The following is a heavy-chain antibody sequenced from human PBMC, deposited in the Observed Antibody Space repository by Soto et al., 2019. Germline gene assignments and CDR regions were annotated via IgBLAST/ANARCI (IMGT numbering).Heavy chain of an antibody. D-gene: IGHD3-10*01. CDR2: IYYSGST. V-gene: IGHV4-39*01. CDR1: GGSISSSSYY. CDR3: ARPVDTMVRGGLHFDY. J-gene: IGHJ4*02. Sequence: SETLSLTCTVSGGSISSSSYYWGWIRQPPGKGLEWIGSIYYSGSTYYNPSLKSRVTISVDTSKNQFSLKLSSVTAADTAVYYCARPVDTMVRGGLHFDYWGQGTLVTVSS.